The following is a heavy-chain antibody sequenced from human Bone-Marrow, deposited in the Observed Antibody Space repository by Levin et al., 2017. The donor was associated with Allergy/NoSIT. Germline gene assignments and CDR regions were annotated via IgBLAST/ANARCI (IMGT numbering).Heavy chain of an antibody. CDR2: IYYSGST. D-gene: IGHD7-27*01. V-gene: IGHV4-30-4*01. CDR3: AREGELGSGYFDY. Sequence: SETLSLTCTVSGGSISSGDYYWSWIRQPPGKGLEWIGYIYYSGSTYYNPSLKSRVTISVDTSKNQFSLKLSSVTAADTAVYYCAREGELGSGYFDYWGQGTLVTVSS. J-gene: IGHJ4*02. CDR1: GGSISSGDYY.